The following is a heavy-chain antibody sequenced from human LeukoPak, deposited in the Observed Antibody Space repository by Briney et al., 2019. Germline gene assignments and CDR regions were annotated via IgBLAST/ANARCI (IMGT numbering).Heavy chain of an antibody. D-gene: IGHD6-19*01. Sequence: GGSLRLSCAASGFTFSSYGMHWVRQAPGKGLEWVAVISYDGSNKYYADSVKGRFTISRDNSKNTLYLQMNSLRAEDTAVYYCAKKEGSGYSRGWCPWFDPWGQGTLVTVSS. V-gene: IGHV3-30*18. CDR1: GFTFSSYG. J-gene: IGHJ5*02. CDR3: AKKEGSGYSRGWCPWFDP. CDR2: ISYDGSNK.